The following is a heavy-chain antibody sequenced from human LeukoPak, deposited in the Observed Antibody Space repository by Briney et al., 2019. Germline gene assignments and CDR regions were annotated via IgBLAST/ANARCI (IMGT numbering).Heavy chain of an antibody. CDR3: ARDKGHSGYDFNYFDY. CDR1: GYTFTSYH. D-gene: IGHD5-12*01. V-gene: IGHV1-46*01. J-gene: IGHJ4*02. CDR2: VNPSGGST. Sequence: GASVKVSCKASGYTFTSYHMHWVRQAPGQGPEWMGIVNPSGGSTIYAQKFQGRVTMTRDTSTSTVYMELSSLRSEDTAVYYCARDKGHSGYDFNYFDYWGQGTLVTVSS.